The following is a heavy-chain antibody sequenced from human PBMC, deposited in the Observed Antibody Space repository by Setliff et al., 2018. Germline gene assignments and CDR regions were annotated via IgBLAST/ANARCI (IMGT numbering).Heavy chain of an antibody. V-gene: IGHV3-33*08. CDR2: IWDDGVKK. CDR1: GFTFSTYR. Sequence: GGSLRLSCAASGFTFSTYRMHWVRQAPGKGLEWVAVIWDDGVKKYHADSVKGRFTISRDNSKNTLYLQMNSLRPEDTAVYYCARTCSGSGYYAGLESWGQGTPVTVSS. D-gene: IGHD2-15*01. J-gene: IGHJ4*02. CDR3: ARTCSGSGYYAGLES.